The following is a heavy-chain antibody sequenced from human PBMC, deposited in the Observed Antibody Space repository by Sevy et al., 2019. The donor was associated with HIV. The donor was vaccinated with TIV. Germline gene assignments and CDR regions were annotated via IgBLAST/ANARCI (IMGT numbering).Heavy chain of an antibody. CDR1: GFTFSSYG. D-gene: IGHD6-6*01. CDR3: AKTSIAAPWGGRDFDY. J-gene: IGHJ4*02. Sequence: GGSLRLSCAASGFTFSSYGMHWVRQAPGKGLEWVAFIRYDGSNKYYADSVKGRFTISRDNSKNTLYLKMNSLRAEDTAVYYCAKTSIAAPWGGRDFDYWGQGTLLTVSS. CDR2: IRYDGSNK. V-gene: IGHV3-30*02.